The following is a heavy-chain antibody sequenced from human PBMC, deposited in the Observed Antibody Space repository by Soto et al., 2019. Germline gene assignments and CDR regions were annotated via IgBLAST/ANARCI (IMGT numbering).Heavy chain of an antibody. V-gene: IGHV1-69*02. CDR1: GGTFSSYT. J-gene: IGHJ2*01. D-gene: IGHD6-19*01. CDR2: LIPILGIA. CDR3: AVRGCHPHWYVDL. Sequence: QVQLVQSGAEVKKPGSSVKVSCKASGGTFSSYTISWVRQAPGQGLEWMGRLIPILGIANYAQKFQGRVTITADKSTIAAYMELSSLSAQDAAVYYCAVRGCHPHWYVDLWGRGTLVTVSS.